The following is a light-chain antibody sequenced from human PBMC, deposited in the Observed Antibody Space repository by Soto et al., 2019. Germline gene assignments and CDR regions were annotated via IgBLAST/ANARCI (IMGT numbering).Light chain of an antibody. CDR2: GAS. CDR1: QNVLSN. V-gene: IGKV3-15*01. J-gene: IGKJ5*01. Sequence: EIVMTQSPATLSVSPGERATLSCRASQNVLSNLAWYQQKPGQAPRLLIYGASTRATGLPARFSGSGSGTQFTLTISNLQSEDFAVYYCQQYNNWPITFGQGTRLEIK. CDR3: QQYNNWPIT.